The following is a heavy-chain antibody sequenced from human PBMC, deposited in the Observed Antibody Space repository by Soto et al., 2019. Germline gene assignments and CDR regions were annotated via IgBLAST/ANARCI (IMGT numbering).Heavy chain of an antibody. Sequence: SETLSLTCTVSGGSISSYYWSWIRQPPGKGLEWIGYIYYSGSTNYNPSLKSRVTISVDTSKNQFSLKLSSVTAADTAGYYCARAAVVHYYFDYWGQGTLVTVSS. D-gene: IGHD6-19*01. V-gene: IGHV4-59*01. J-gene: IGHJ4*02. CDR3: ARAAVVHYYFDY. CDR1: GGSISSYY. CDR2: IYYSGST.